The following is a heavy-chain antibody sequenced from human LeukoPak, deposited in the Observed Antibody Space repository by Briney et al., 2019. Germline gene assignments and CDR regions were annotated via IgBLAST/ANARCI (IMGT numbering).Heavy chain of an antibody. CDR1: GGSISSYY. Sequence: MASETLSLTCTVSGGSISSYYWSWIRQPPGKGLEWIGYIYTSGSTNYNPSLKSRVTISVDTSKNQFSLKLSSVTAADTAVYYCARHGSSGWYHYYYYYMDVWGKGTTVTVSS. CDR3: ARHGSSGWYHYYYYYMDV. CDR2: IYTSGST. J-gene: IGHJ6*03. V-gene: IGHV4-4*09. D-gene: IGHD6-19*01.